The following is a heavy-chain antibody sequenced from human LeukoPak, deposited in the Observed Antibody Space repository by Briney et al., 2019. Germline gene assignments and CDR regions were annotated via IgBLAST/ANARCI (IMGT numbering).Heavy chain of an antibody. CDR1: GGSFSGYY. Sequence: PSETLSLTCAVYGGSFSGYYWSWIRQPPGKGLEWIGEINHSGSTNYNPSLKSRVTISVDTSKNQFSLKLSSVTAADTAVYYCARLLVPNYYDSSGYFLDYWGQGTLVTVSS. CDR3: ARLLVPNYYDSSGYFLDY. J-gene: IGHJ4*02. D-gene: IGHD3-22*01. V-gene: IGHV4-34*01. CDR2: INHSGST.